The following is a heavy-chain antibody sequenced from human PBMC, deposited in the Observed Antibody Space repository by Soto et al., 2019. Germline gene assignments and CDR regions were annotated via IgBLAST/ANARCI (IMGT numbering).Heavy chain of an antibody. CDR1: EFTFSSYA. J-gene: IGHJ4*02. CDR3: AYSSTPFDY. Sequence: GGSLRLSCAASEFTFSSYAMSWVRQSSGKGLEWVSGISGSGGSTYYAASVKGRFTISRDNSKNTLYLQMNSLRAEDTAVYYCAYSSTPFDYWGQGTLVTVSS. D-gene: IGHD6-13*01. V-gene: IGHV3-23*01. CDR2: ISGSGGST.